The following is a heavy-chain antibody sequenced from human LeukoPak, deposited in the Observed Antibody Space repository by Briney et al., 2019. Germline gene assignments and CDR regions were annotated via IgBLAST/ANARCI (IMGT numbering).Heavy chain of an antibody. J-gene: IGHJ3*02. CDR1: GGFISSYY. CDR2: IYYSGST. CDR3: ARLSAHDSFYYDSSGRPDAFDI. D-gene: IGHD3-22*01. V-gene: IGHV4-59*08. Sequence: SETLSLTCTVSGGFISSYYWSWIRQPPGKGLEWIGYIYYSGSTNYNPSLKSRVTISVDTSKNQFSLKPSSVTAADTAVYYCARLSAHDSFYYDSSGRPDAFDIWGQGTMVTVSS.